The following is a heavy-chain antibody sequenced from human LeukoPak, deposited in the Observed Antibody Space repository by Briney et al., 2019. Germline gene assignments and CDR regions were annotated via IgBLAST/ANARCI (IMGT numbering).Heavy chain of an antibody. V-gene: IGHV3-64*01. Sequence: GRSLRLSCAASGFTFSSYAMHWVRQAPGKGLEYVSAISSNGGSTYYANSVKGRFTISRDNSKNTLYLQMGSLRAEDMAVYYCARDLGGPDWYFDLWGRGTLVTVSS. J-gene: IGHJ2*01. CDR1: GFTFSSYA. D-gene: IGHD4-23*01. CDR2: ISSNGGST. CDR3: ARDLGGPDWYFDL.